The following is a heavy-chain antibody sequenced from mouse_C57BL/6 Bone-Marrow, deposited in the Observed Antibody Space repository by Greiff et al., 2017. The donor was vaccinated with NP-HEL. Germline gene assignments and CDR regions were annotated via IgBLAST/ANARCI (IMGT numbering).Heavy chain of an antibody. CDR3: TTGLRYAMDY. CDR1: GFNIKDYY. V-gene: IGHV14-1*01. Sequence: EVQLQQSGAELVRPGASVKLSCTASGFNIKDYYMHWVKQRPEQGLEWIGWIDPEDGDIEYAPKFQGKATITADTSSNKAYLQLSSLTSEDTAVYYCTTGLRYAMDYWGQGTSVTVSS. CDR2: IDPEDGDI. J-gene: IGHJ4*01.